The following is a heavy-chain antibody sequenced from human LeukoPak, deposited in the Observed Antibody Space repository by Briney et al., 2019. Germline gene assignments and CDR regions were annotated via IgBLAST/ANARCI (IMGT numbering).Heavy chain of an antibody. CDR2: INADGSAT. J-gene: IGHJ3*02. CDR1: GXXFXXXW. V-gene: IGHV3-74*01. Sequence: GGSLRLSCAASGXXFXXXWXXXXXXGXGXXLXXVSRINADGSATSHADSVKGRFTISRDNANNALYLQMNSLRAEDTAVYYCARGRPWAAFDIWGQGTMVTVSS. CDR3: ARGRPWAAFDI. D-gene: IGHD1-26*01.